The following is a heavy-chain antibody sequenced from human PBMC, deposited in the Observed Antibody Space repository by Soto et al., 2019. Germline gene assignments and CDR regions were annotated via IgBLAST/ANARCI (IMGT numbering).Heavy chain of an antibody. CDR3: AKDRRGYSYCYMNWFDP. Sequence: EVQLLESGGGLVQPGGSLRLSCAASGFTFSSYAMSWVRQAPGKGLEWVSAISGSGGSTYYADSVKGRFTISRDNSKNTLYLKMNSLRAEDTAVYYCAKDRRGYSYCYMNWFDPWGQGTLVTVSS. CDR2: ISGSGGST. J-gene: IGHJ5*02. V-gene: IGHV3-23*01. CDR1: GFTFSSYA. D-gene: IGHD5-18*01.